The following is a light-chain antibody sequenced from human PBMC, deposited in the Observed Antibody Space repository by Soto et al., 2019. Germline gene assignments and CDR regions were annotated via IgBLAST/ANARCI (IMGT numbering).Light chain of an antibody. J-gene: IGLJ3*02. CDR2: DVS. Sequence: SVLTQPASVSGSRGQSITISCTGTSSDVGGYNYVSWYQQHPGKAPKVMIYDVSNRPSGVSNRFSGSKSGNTASLTISGLQAEDEADYYCSSYTITSTLVLGGGTKVTVL. CDR3: SSYTITSTLV. CDR1: SSDVGGYNY. V-gene: IGLV2-14*01.